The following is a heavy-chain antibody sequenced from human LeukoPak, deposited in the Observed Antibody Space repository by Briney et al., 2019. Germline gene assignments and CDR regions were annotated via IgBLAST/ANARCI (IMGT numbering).Heavy chain of an antibody. CDR2: IRYDGSNK. J-gene: IGHJ4*02. CDR1: GFTFSSYG. CDR3: ARTYHSSGYSYFDY. Sequence: GGSLRLSCAASGFTFSSYGMHWVRQAPGKGLEWVAFIRYDGSNKYYADSVKGRFTISRDNSKNTLYLQMNSLRAEDTAVYYCARTYHSSGYSYFDYWGQGTLVTVSS. D-gene: IGHD3-22*01. V-gene: IGHV3-30*02.